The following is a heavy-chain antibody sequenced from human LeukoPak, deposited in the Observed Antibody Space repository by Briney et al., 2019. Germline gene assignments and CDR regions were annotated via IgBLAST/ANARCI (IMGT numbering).Heavy chain of an antibody. V-gene: IGHV3-23*01. CDR2: INDRGTGT. CDR1: GFTFSKFA. J-gene: IGHJ4*02. Sequence: PGGSLRLSCAASGFTFSKFALSWVRQAPGKGLEWVSTINDRGTGTYYADSVKGRFTISRDNSKNTLYLQMNSLRAEDTAVYYCASLIVVVVAATLYDLYYFDYWGQGTLVTVSS. D-gene: IGHD2-15*01. CDR3: ASLIVVVVAATLYDLYYFDY.